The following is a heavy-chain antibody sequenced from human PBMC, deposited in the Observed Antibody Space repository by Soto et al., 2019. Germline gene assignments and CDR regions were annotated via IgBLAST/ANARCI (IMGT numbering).Heavy chain of an antibody. D-gene: IGHD4-17*01. J-gene: IGHJ4*02. CDR2: ISGKGGKM. CDR1: GFTFNEHA. V-gene: IGHV3-9*01. CDR3: VKDTSPAYDDHIEVFDY. Sequence: EVQLVESGGGWVQPGRSLRLSCAASGFTFNEHAMHWVRQVAGKGLEWVSGISGKGGKMGYVDSVKGRFTISRDNAKNSLSLQMNSLTTEDTALYFCVKDTSPAYDDHIEVFDYWGQGTLVTVSS.